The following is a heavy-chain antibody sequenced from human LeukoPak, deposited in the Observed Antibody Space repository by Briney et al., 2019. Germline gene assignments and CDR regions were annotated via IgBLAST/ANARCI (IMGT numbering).Heavy chain of an antibody. J-gene: IGHJ4*02. CDR2: IYHSGST. CDR1: GGSISSGGYS. V-gene: IGHV4-30-2*01. D-gene: IGHD6-25*01. CDR3: ARSGRRLPVPYFDY. Sequence: PSQTLSLTCAVSGGSISSGGYSWSWIRQPPGKGLEWIGYIYHSGSTYYNPSLKSRVTISVDRSKNQFSLKLSSVTAADTAVYYCARSGRRLPVPYFDYWGQGTLVTVSS.